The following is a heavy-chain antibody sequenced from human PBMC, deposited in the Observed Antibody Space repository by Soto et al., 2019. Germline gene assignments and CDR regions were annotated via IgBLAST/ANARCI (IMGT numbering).Heavy chain of an antibody. Sequence: GGSLRLSCAASGFTFSSYGMHWVRQAPGKGLEWVAVIWYDGSNKYYADSVKGRFTISRDNSKNTLYLQMNSLRAEDTAVYYCARRSGYSYGSNYYYYGMDVWGQGTKVTVSS. J-gene: IGHJ6*02. V-gene: IGHV3-33*01. CDR1: GFTFSSYG. CDR2: IWYDGSNK. D-gene: IGHD5-18*01. CDR3: ARRSGYSYGSNYYYYGMDV.